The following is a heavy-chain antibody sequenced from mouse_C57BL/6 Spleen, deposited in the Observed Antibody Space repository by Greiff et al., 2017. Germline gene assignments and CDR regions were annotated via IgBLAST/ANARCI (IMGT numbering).Heavy chain of an antibody. CDR3: ARRDYYGDFDY. J-gene: IGHJ2*01. V-gene: IGHV1-69*01. CDR2: IDPSDSYT. Sequence: QVQLQPPGAELVMPGASVKLSCKASGYTFTSYWMHWVKQRPGQGLEWIGEIDPSDSYTNYNQKFKGKSTLTVDKSSSTAYMQLSSLTSEDSAVYYCARRDYYGDFDYWGQGTTRTVSS. D-gene: IGHD1-2*01. CDR1: GYTFTSYW.